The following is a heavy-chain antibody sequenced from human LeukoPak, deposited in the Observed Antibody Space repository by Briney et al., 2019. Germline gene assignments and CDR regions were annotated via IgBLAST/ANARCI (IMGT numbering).Heavy chain of an antibody. D-gene: IGHD6-13*01. J-gene: IGHJ4*02. CDR3: AKAISSSWYIFDY. CDR1: GFTFSSYV. Sequence: PGGSLRLSCAASGFTFSSYVISWVRQAPGKGLEWVSAISGSGGTVYYADSVKGRFTISRDNSKNTLYLQMYSLRAEDTAVYYCAKAISSSWYIFDYWGQGTLVTVSS. V-gene: IGHV3-23*01. CDR2: ISGSGGTV.